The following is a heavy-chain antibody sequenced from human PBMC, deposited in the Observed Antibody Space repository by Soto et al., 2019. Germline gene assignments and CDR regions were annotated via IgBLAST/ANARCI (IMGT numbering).Heavy chain of an antibody. Sequence: EVQLVESGGGVVRPGGSLRLSFAASGFTFDDYGMSWVREAPGKGLEWVSGINWNGGSTGYADSVKARFPISRDNAKNSLYLQMNSLRAEDTALYYCARDLSGYVPFDYWGQGTLVTVSS. CDR3: ARDLSGYVPFDY. J-gene: IGHJ4*02. V-gene: IGHV3-20*03. CDR1: GFTFDDYG. CDR2: INWNGGST. D-gene: IGHD5-12*01.